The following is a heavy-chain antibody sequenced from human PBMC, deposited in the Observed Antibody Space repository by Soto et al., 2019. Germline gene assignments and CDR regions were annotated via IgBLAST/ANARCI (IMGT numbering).Heavy chain of an antibody. Sequence: EVQLFESGGDLVQPGGSLRVSCVVSGDSFSTYVMNWVRQAPGKGLEWVSGVTGSGLSTWYADSVKGRFTISRDNPKNTVFLQMNSLRADDTAVYYGVKSQSGSYFAAFDIWGQGTMVTVSS. D-gene: IGHD3-10*01. CDR1: GDSFSTYV. CDR3: VKSQSGSYFAAFDI. J-gene: IGHJ3*02. V-gene: IGHV3-23*01. CDR2: VTGSGLST.